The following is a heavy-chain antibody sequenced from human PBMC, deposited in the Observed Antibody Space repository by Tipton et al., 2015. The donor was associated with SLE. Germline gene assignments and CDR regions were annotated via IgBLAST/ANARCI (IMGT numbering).Heavy chain of an antibody. CDR2: MYNSGST. V-gene: IGHV4-4*07. J-gene: IGHJ4*02. Sequence: TLSLTCTVSGGSITSNYWSWIRQPAGKGLEWIGRMYNSGSTDYNPSLKGRVTMSVDTSKNQFSLKLTSVTAADTAVYYCARGQHQFGRFDYWGQGTLVTVSS. D-gene: IGHD3/OR15-3a*01. CDR3: ARGQHQFGRFDY. CDR1: GGSITSNY.